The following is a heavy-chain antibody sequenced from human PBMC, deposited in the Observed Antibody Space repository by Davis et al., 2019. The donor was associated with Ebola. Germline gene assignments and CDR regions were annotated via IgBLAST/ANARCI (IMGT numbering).Heavy chain of an antibody. CDR3: ARAPNYDVLTGTSSYYFDY. CDR1: GYTFTSYG. J-gene: IGHJ4*02. D-gene: IGHD3-9*01. CDR2: ISGFNTNT. Sequence: ASVKVSCKSSGYTFTSYGLVWVRQAPGLGLEWMGWISGFNTNTNFAQKFQGRVTVSKDTSTNTAYMDLRGLTSDDTAIYYCARAPNYDVLTGTSSYYFDYWGQGTLVTVS. V-gene: IGHV1-18*04.